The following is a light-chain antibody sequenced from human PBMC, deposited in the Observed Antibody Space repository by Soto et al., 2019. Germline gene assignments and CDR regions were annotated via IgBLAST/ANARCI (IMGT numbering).Light chain of an antibody. CDR3: CSYVGSSILM. J-gene: IGLJ3*02. CDR2: EVN. Sequence: QSALTQPASVSGSPGQSITISCTGTSSDVGSYNLVSWYQQLPGKAPKLIIYEVNERPSGISDRFSGSKSGNTASLTISGLQGEDEADYYCCSYVGSSILMFGGGTKRPS. V-gene: IGLV2-23*02. CDR1: SSDVGSYNL.